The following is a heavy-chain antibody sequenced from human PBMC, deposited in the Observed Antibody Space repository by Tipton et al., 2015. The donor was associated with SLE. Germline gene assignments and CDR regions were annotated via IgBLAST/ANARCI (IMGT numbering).Heavy chain of an antibody. CDR3: ARGVGGGYFDL. Sequence: SLRLSCAASGFTFRSYEMNWVRQAPGKGLEGVSYISSSGSTIYYADSVKGRFTISRDNAKNSLYLQMNSLRAEDTAVYYCARGVGGGYFDLWGRGPLVTASS. J-gene: IGHJ2*01. CDR1: GFTFRSYE. D-gene: IGHD3-16*01. CDR2: ISSSGSTI. V-gene: IGHV3-48*03.